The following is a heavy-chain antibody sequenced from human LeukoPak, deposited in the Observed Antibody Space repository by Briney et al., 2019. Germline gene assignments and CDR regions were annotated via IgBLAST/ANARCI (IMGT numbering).Heavy chain of an antibody. CDR2: ISSSSSYI. D-gene: IGHD1-26*01. V-gene: IGHV3-21*01. CDR1: GFTFSSYS. Sequence: GGSLRLSRAASGFTFSSYSMNWVRQAPGKGLEWVSSISSSSSYIYYADSVKGRFTISRDNAKNSLYLQMNSLRAEDTAVYYCVSVGATLYYFDYWGQGTLVTVSS. J-gene: IGHJ4*02. CDR3: VSVGATLYYFDY.